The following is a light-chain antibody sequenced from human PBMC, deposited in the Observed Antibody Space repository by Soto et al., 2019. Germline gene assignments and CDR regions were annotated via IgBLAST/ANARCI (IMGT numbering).Light chain of an antibody. CDR2: DAS. Sequence: EIVLTQSPATLSLSPGERATLSCRASQSVSSYLAWYQQKPGQAPRLLIYDASNRATGIPARFSGSGSGTDVTLTISSLEPEDFAVYYCQVRTNWSIAFGRGTRLETK. V-gene: IGKV3-11*01. CDR1: QSVSSY. J-gene: IGKJ5*01. CDR3: QVRTNWSIA.